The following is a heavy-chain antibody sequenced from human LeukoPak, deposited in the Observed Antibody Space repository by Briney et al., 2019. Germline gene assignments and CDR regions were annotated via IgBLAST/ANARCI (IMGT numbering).Heavy chain of an antibody. V-gene: IGHV1-46*01. CDR3: ARELYCGGGWYSIHDAFDI. CDR2: INPSDGST. CDR1: GYTFTSYY. J-gene: IGHJ3*02. Sequence: GASVKVSCKASGYTFTSYYMHWVRQAPGQGLEWMGIINPSDGSTSYAQKFQGRVTMTRDTSTSTVYMELSSLRSEDTAVYYCARELYCGGGWYSIHDAFDIWGQGTMVTVSS. D-gene: IGHD2-21*02.